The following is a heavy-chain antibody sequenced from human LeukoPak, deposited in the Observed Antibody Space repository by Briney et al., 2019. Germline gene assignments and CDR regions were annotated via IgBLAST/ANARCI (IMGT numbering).Heavy chain of an antibody. CDR1: GFPFANTW. CDR3: VIGGTYSSGS. V-gene: IGHV3-74*01. J-gene: IGHJ4*02. D-gene: IGHD3-10*01. CDR2: ITGDGSSS. Sequence: PGGSLRLSCAASGFPFANTWMHWVRQAPGKGLVWVSLITGDGSSSNYADSVKGRFTISRDNAKNTLYLQMHSLRTEDTAVYYCVIGGTYSSGSWGQGTLVTVSS.